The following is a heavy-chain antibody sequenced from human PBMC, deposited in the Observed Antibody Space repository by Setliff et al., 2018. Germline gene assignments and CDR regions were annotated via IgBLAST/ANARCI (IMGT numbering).Heavy chain of an antibody. CDR3: AKVQRRGWYSYFEDAFDI. D-gene: IGHD1-26*01. V-gene: IGHV3-30*04. Sequence: GGSLRLSCAASGFTFSSYAMSWVRQAPGKGLEWVALISKDDTKKYLADSVKGRFTISRDNAKNTLYLDMKRLRVEDTAIYSCAKVQRRGWYSYFEDAFDIWGQGTVVTVSS. CDR1: GFTFSSYA. J-gene: IGHJ3*02. CDR2: ISKDDTKK.